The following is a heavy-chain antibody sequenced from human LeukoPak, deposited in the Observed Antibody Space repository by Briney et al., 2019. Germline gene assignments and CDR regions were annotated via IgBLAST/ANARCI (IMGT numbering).Heavy chain of an antibody. CDR3: AKVLRQWTHALVFDY. Sequence: PGGSLRLSCAASGFTFSSYDMSWVRQAPGKGLEWGSVISGSGDSTYYSGSVKGRFTISRDNSKTTLFLQMNSLRAEDAAVYYRAKVLRQWTHALVFDYWGQGTLVTVSS. J-gene: IGHJ4*02. D-gene: IGHD3-16*01. CDR1: GFTFSSYD. V-gene: IGHV3-23*01. CDR2: ISGSGDST.